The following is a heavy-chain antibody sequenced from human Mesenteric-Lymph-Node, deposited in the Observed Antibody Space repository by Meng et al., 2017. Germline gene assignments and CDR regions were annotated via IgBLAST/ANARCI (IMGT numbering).Heavy chain of an antibody. CDR2: IYYSGNT. D-gene: IGHD4/OR15-4a*01. CDR1: GGSVSNGNYY. J-gene: IGHJ5*02. V-gene: IGHV4-30-4*01. Sequence: QVQLQESGPGLVKPSRTLSLTCTVSGGSVSNGNYYWRWIRQPPGKGLEWIGYIYYSGNTFYNPSLKSQVTISVDTSKNQFSLKLTSVTAADTAVYYCAGLTFTNYFDPWGQGTLVTVSS. CDR3: AGLTFTNYFDP.